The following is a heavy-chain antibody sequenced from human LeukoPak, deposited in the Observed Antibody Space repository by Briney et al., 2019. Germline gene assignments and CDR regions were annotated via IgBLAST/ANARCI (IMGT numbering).Heavy chain of an antibody. CDR2: IYYSGST. J-gene: IGHJ4*02. V-gene: IGHV4-59*01. CDR1: GGSISSYY. CDR3: ARVQESHVDSYFEY. Sequence: SETLSLTCTVSGGSISSYYWSWIRQPPGKGLEWIGYIYYSGSTNYNPSLKSRVTISVDTSKNQFSLKLSSVTAADTAVYYCARVQESHVDSYFEYWGQGPLVRV. D-gene: IGHD4-17*01.